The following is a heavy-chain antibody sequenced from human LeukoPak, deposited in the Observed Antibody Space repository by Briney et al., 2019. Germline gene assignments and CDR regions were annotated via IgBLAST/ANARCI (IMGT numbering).Heavy chain of an antibody. CDR1: GFTFSSYA. V-gene: IGHV3-23*01. CDR3: AKLSGWTARFFDY. D-gene: IGHD6-19*01. CDR2: ISKSGDST. Sequence: GGSLSLSCAASGFTFSSYAISWVRQAPGKGLEWVSAISKSGDSTYYADSVKGRFTISRDNSKNAIYVQMNSLRVEDTAVYYCAKLSGWTARFFDYWGQGTGVTVPS. J-gene: IGHJ4*02.